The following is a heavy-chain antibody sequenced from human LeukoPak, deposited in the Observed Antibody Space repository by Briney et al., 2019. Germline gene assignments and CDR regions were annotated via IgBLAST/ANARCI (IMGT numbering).Heavy chain of an antibody. D-gene: IGHD1-26*01. J-gene: IGHJ6*03. CDR3: AREGGGGGSYRRGRYYYYYYMNV. Sequence: PGGSLRLSCAASGFTFSDYYMIWIRQAPGKGLEWLSYISTSSNTIYYADSVKGRFTISRDNAKNSRYLQMNSQRAEDTAVYYCAREGGGGGSYRRGRYYYYYYMNVWGKGTTVTISS. CDR1: GFTFSDYY. V-gene: IGHV3-11*04. CDR2: ISTSSNTI.